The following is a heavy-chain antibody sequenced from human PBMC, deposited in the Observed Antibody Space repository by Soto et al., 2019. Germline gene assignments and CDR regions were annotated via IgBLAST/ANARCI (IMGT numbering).Heavy chain of an antibody. V-gene: IGHV4-39*01. D-gene: IGHD2-8*01. Sequence: QLQLQESGPGLVKPSETLSLTCTVSGGSISSGSYYWDWVRQPTGKGLEWIGDINISGSTDYNPSLKSRVSISIDTSKNQFSLRLDSVTAEDTALYYCARHEWHPSFDYWGQGTLVTVSS. CDR2: INISGST. CDR1: GGSISSGSYY. J-gene: IGHJ4*02. CDR3: ARHEWHPSFDY.